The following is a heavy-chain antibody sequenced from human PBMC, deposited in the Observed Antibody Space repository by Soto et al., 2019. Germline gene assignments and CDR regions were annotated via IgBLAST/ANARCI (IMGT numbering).Heavy chain of an antibody. D-gene: IGHD6-13*01. CDR1: GFTFSSYG. Sequence: GGSLRLSCAASGFTFSSYGMHWVRQAPGKGLEWVAVISYDGSNKYYADSVKGRFTISRDNSKNTLYLQMNSLRAEDTAVYYCAKTLYSSSWYTSPLIDYWGQGTLVTVSS. CDR3: AKTLYSSSWYTSPLIDY. J-gene: IGHJ4*02. V-gene: IGHV3-30*18. CDR2: ISYDGSNK.